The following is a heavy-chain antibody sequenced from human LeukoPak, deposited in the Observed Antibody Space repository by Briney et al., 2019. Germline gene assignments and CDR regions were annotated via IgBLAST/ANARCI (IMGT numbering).Heavy chain of an antibody. D-gene: IGHD6-13*01. Sequence: SETLSLTCTVSGGSIRSYFWSWIRQSPGKGLEWIGYIYDSGSINYNPSLKSRVTISVHTSKNQFTLKLSSVTAADTAVYYCARDVGSSSWSYYGMDVWGQGTTVTVSS. CDR1: GGSIRSYF. CDR3: ARDVGSSSWSYYGMDV. CDR2: IYDSGSI. J-gene: IGHJ6*02. V-gene: IGHV4-59*01.